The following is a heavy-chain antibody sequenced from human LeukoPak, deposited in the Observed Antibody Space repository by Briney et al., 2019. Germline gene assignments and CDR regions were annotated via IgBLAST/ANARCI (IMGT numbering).Heavy chain of an antibody. J-gene: IGHJ6*02. CDR1: GFTFSNAW. CDR3: TTSEEEYYYYGMDV. CDR2: IKSKTDGGTT. Sequence: PGGSLRLSCAASGFTFSNAWTSWVRQAPGKGLEWVGRIKSKTDGGTTDYAAPVKGRFTISRDDSKNTLYLQMNSLKTEDTAVYYCTTSEEEYYYYGMDVWGQGTAVTVSS. V-gene: IGHV3-15*01.